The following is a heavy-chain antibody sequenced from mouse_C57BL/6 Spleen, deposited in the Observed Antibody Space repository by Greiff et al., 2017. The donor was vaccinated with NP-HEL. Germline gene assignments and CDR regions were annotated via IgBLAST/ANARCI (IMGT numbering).Heavy chain of an antibody. CDR2: ISGGGGNT. CDR1: GFTFSSYT. D-gene: IGHD1-1*01. V-gene: IGHV5-9*01. CDR3: ARQGTTDYFDY. Sequence: EVKLMESGGGLVKPGGSLKLSCAASGFTFSSYTMSWVRQTPEKRLEWVATISGGGGNTYYPDSVKGRFTISRDNAKNTLYLQMSSLRSEDTALYYCARQGTTDYFDYWGQGTTLTVSS. J-gene: IGHJ2*01.